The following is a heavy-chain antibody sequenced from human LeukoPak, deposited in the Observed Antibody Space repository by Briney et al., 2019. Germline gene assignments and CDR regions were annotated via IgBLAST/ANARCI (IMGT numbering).Heavy chain of an antibody. Sequence: PGRSLRLSCAASGFTFSSHSMNWVRQAPGKGLKWVSRINSDGSSTSYADSVKGRFTISRDNAKNTLYLQMNSLRAEDTAVYYCARDPWSRDYFDYWGQGTLVTVSS. V-gene: IGHV3-74*01. CDR2: INSDGSST. J-gene: IGHJ4*02. D-gene: IGHD2-15*01. CDR3: ARDPWSRDYFDY. CDR1: GFTFSSHS.